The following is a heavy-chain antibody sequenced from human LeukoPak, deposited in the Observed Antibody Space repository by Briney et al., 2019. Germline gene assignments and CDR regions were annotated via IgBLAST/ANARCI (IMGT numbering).Heavy chain of an antibody. CDR3: ARSAGYCSGGSCYRAGNFDY. J-gene: IGHJ4*02. Sequence: SETLSLTXAVYGGSFSGYYWSWIRQPPGKGLEWIGEINHSGSTNYNPSLKSRVTISVDTSKNQFSLKLSSVTAADTAVYYCARSAGYCSGGSCYRAGNFDYWGQGTLVTVSS. CDR1: GGSFSGYY. V-gene: IGHV4-34*01. D-gene: IGHD2-15*01. CDR2: INHSGST.